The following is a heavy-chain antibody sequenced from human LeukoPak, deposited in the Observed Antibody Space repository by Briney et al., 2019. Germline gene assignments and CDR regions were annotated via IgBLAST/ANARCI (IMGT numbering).Heavy chain of an antibody. CDR1: GYRFTNYD. Sequence: ASVKVSCKASGYRFTNYDVNWVRQASGQGPEWMGWMNPNTGTTGYAEQFQGRVTFSRDTSISTAYMEVSGLRSDDTAVYYCAGGSITIFGVVIWNAFDIWGQGTMVTVSS. CDR2: MNPNTGTT. V-gene: IGHV1-8*03. D-gene: IGHD3-3*01. J-gene: IGHJ3*02. CDR3: AGGSITIFGVVIWNAFDI.